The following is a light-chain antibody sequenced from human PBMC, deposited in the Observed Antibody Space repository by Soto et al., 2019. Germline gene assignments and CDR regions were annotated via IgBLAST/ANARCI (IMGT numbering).Light chain of an antibody. CDR1: QSVGDNL. CDR2: GAS. J-gene: IGKJ1*01. CDR3: RDYGSAPWT. Sequence: EIVLTQSPGTLSLSPGERATLSCRASQSVGDNLLAWYHQSPGQAPRLLIYGASSRATGIPDRFSGSGSGTDFTLTIDRLESEDFSLYYCRDYGSAPWTFGQGTNV. V-gene: IGKV3-20*01.